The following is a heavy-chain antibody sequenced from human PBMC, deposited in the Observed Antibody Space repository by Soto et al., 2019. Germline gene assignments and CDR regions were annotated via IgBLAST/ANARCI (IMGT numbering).Heavy chain of an antibody. CDR3: AKTYYYDSSGYLGEYYFDY. CDR1: GGSISSYY. V-gene: IGHV4-59*08. J-gene: IGHJ4*02. Sequence: SETLSLTCTVSGGSISSYYWSWIRQPPGKGLEWIGYIYYSGSTNYNPSLKSRVTISVDTSKNQFSLKLSSVTAADTAVYYCAKTYYYDSSGYLGEYYFDYWGQGTLVTVSS. CDR2: IYYSGST. D-gene: IGHD3-22*01.